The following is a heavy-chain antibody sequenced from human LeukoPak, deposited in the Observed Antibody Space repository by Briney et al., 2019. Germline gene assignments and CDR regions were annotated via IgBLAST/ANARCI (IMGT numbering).Heavy chain of an antibody. Sequence: GGSLRLSRAASGFTFSTYNMNWVRQAPGKGLEWVSSISSSSSYIYYADSVKGRFIISRDNAKNSLYLQMNSLRAEDTAVYYCARFSLEPAGAPSDYWGQGTLVTVSS. V-gene: IGHV3-21*01. CDR3: ARFSLEPAGAPSDY. CDR2: ISSSSSYI. CDR1: GFTFSTYN. J-gene: IGHJ4*02. D-gene: IGHD2-2*01.